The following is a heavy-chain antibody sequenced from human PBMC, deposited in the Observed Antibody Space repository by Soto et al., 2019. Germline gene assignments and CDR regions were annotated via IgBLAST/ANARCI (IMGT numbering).Heavy chain of an antibody. CDR2: INPNSGGT. CDR3: AGGVLSGSYYNWFDP. J-gene: IGHJ5*02. V-gene: IGHV1-2*02. CDR1: GYASTGYY. D-gene: IGHD1-26*01. Sequence: GASVKVSCKASGYASTGYYMHWVRQAPGQGLEWMGWINPNSGGTDYAQKFQGRVTMTRDTSISTAYMELSRLRSDDTAVYYCAGGVLSGSYYNWFDPWGQGTLVTVS.